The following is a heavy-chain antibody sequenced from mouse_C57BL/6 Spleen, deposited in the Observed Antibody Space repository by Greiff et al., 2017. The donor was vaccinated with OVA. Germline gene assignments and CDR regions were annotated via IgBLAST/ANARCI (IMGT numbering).Heavy chain of an antibody. CDR3: ASGGLGYAMDY. D-gene: IGHD4-1*01. J-gene: IGHJ4*01. CDR2: INPNNGGT. V-gene: IGHV1-26*01. CDR1: GYTFTDYY. Sequence: VQLQQSGPELVKPGASVKISCKASGYTFTDYYMNWVKQSHGKSLEWIGDINPNNGGTSYNQKFKGKATLTVDKSSSTAYMELRSLTSEDSAVYYCASGGLGYAMDYWGQGTSVTVSS.